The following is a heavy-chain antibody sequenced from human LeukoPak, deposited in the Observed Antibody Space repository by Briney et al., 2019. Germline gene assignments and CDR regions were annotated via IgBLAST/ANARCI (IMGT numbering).Heavy chain of an antibody. CDR1: GFTFSRYW. Sequence: GGSLRLSCAASGFTFSRYWMSWVRQAPGKGLEWVANIKQDGSEKYYVDSVKGRFTISRDNAKNSLYLQMISLRAEDTAVYYCARAPYCSGSSCYTYGGWFDYWGQGTLVTVSS. CDR3: ARAPYCSGSSCYTYGGWFDY. V-gene: IGHV3-7*01. CDR2: IKQDGSEK. J-gene: IGHJ4*02. D-gene: IGHD2-15*01.